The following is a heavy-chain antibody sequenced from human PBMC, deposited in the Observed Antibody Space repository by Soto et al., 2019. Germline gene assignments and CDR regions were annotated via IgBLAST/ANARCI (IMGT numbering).Heavy chain of an antibody. CDR3: ASCPDYDFWSGRLGKLNWFDP. Sequence: QVQLVQSGAEVKKPGSSVKVSCKASGGTFSSYAISWVRQAPGQGLEWMGGIIPIFGTANYAQKFQGRVTIPADESTSTAYMELRSLRSEDTAVYYCASCPDYDFWSGRLGKLNWFDPWGQGTLVTVSS. V-gene: IGHV1-69*12. D-gene: IGHD3-3*01. CDR1: GGTFSSYA. J-gene: IGHJ5*02. CDR2: IIPIFGTA.